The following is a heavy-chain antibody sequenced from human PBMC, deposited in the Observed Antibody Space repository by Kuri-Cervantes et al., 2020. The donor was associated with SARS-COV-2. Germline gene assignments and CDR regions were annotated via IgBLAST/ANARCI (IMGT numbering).Heavy chain of an antibody. D-gene: IGHD3-10*01. CDR2: INHSGST. V-gene: IGHV4-34*01. Sequence: SETLSLTCAVYGGSFSGFHWSWIRQPPGKGLEWIGEINHSGSTNYNPSLKSRVTISVDTSKNQFSLKLSSVTAADTAVYYCARILILNYYGSGSSNWFDPWGQGTLVTVSS. CDR3: ARILILNYYGSGSSNWFDP. J-gene: IGHJ5*02. CDR1: GGSFSGFH.